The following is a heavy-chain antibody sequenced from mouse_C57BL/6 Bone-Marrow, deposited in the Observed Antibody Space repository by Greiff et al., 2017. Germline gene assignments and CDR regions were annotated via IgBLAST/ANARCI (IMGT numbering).Heavy chain of an antibody. CDR3: ARERDYYGSSPYWYFDV. Sequence: QVQLKQPGAELVKPGASVKLSCKASGYTFTSYWMQWVKQRPGQGLEWIGEIDPSDSYTNYNQKFKGKATLTVDTSSSTAYMQLSSLTSEDSAVYYGARERDYYGSSPYWYFDVWGTGTTVTVSS. D-gene: IGHD1-1*01. CDR1: GYTFTSYW. J-gene: IGHJ1*03. CDR2: IDPSDSYT. V-gene: IGHV1-50*01.